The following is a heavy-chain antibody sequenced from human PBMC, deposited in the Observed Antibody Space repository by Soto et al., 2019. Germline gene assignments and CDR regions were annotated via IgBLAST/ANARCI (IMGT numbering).Heavy chain of an antibody. CDR2: IKQDGSEK. V-gene: IGHV3-7*01. Sequence: PXESLRLSCAASGFTVSSYCMSWVRQAPGKGLEWVANIKQDGSEKYYVDSVKGRFTISRDNAKNSLYLQMNSLRAEDTAVYYCARDTAMANWFDPWGQGALVTVSS. CDR3: ARDTAMANWFDP. J-gene: IGHJ5*02. D-gene: IGHD5-18*01. CDR1: GFTVSSYC.